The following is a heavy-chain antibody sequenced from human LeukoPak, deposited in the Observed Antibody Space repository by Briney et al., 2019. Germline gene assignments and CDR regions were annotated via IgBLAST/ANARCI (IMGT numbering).Heavy chain of an antibody. J-gene: IGHJ4*02. D-gene: IGHD5-18*01. V-gene: IGHV1-2*02. CDR1: GYSFPAKY. CDR3: ARGEYRYAVDY. Sequence: ASVKVSCKASGYSFPAKYMHWVRQAPGQGLEWMGWINPNSGDTTSAQKFQGRVTMTRDTSISTAYMELSSLTSDDTAVYYCARGEYRYAVDYWGLGTLVTVSS. CDR2: INPNSGDT.